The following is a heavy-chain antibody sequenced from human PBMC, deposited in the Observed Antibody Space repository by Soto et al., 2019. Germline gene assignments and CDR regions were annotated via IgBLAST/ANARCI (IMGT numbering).Heavy chain of an antibody. J-gene: IGHJ4*02. CDR2: INHSGST. CDR1: GGSFSGYY. D-gene: IGHD3-3*01. Sequence: PSETLSLTCAVYGGSFSGYYWSWIRQPPGKGLEWIGEINHSGSTNYNPSLKSRVTIPVDTSKNQFSLKLSSVTAADTAVYYCARGFNFWSGHFDYWGQGTLVTVSS. V-gene: IGHV4-34*01. CDR3: ARGFNFWSGHFDY.